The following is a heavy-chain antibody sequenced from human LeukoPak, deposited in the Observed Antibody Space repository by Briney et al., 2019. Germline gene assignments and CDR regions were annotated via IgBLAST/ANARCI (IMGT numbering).Heavy chain of an antibody. CDR1: ADSVSSGSYY. Sequence: SETLSLTCTVTADSVSSGSYYWSWIRQPPGKGLEWIGYIYHGGTTHYNPSLKSRFSISLDTSKTQFSLSLTSVTAADTAVYYCATAPRGRDTDWFDPWGQGTLVTVSS. CDR3: ATAPRGRDTDWFDP. V-gene: IGHV4-61*01. CDR2: IYHGGTT. J-gene: IGHJ5*02. D-gene: IGHD3-10*01.